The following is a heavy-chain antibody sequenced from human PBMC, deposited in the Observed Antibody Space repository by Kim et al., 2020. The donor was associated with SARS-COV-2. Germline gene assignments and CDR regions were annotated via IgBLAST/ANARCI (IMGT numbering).Heavy chain of an antibody. J-gene: IGHJ6*02. CDR1: GYTLTELS. CDR3: ATGPAVAGTLVHYYYYYGMAV. CDR2: FDPEDGET. Sequence: ASVKVSCKVSGYTLTELSMHWVRQAPGKGLEWMGGFDPEDGETIYAQKFQGRVTMTEDTSTDTAYMELSSLRSEDTAVYYCATGPAVAGTLVHYYYYYGMAVWGQGTTVTVSS. V-gene: IGHV1-24*01. D-gene: IGHD6-19*01.